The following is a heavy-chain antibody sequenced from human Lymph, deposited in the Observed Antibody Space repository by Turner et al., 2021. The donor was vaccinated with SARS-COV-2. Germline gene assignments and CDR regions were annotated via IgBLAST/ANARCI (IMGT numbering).Heavy chain of an antibody. V-gene: IGHV3-33*01. J-gene: IGHJ4*02. Sequence: QVQLVGSGGGVVQPGRSLRLSCAASGFTFSSYVMHWVRQAPGKGLEWVAVIWYDGSNKYYADSVKGRFTISRDNSKNTLYLQMNSLRAEDTAVYYCARGLGSSWYSGGFDYWGQGTLVTVSS. CDR3: ARGLGSSWYSGGFDY. CDR2: IWYDGSNK. CDR1: GFTFSSYV. D-gene: IGHD6-13*01.